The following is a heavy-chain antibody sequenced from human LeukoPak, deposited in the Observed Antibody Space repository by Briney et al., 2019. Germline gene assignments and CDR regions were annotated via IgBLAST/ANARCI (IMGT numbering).Heavy chain of an antibody. CDR2: ISSSSSYI. J-gene: IGHJ4*02. CDR1: GFTFSSYS. D-gene: IGHD3-10*01. V-gene: IGHV3-21*01. CDR3: ARVAEVLLWFGELFQLDY. Sequence: GSLRLSCAASGFTFSSYSMNWVRQAPGKGLEWVSSISSSSSYIYYADSVKGRFTISRDNAKNSLYLQMNSLRAEDTAVYYCARVAEVLLWFGELFQLDYWGQGTLVTVSS.